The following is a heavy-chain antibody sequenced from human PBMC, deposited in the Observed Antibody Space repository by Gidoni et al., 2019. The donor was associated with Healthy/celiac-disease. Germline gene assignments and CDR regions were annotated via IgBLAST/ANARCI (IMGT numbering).Heavy chain of an antibody. CDR3: ASLRFLEWFSNNWFDP. CDR1: GGSISSSSYY. V-gene: IGHV4-39*01. J-gene: IGHJ5*02. Sequence: QLQLQESGPGLVKPSETLSLTCTVSGGSISSSSYYWGWIRQPPGKVLEWIGSIYYSGSTYYNPSLKSRVTISVDTSKNQFSLKLSSVTAADTAVYYCASLRFLEWFSNNWFDPWGQGTLVTVSS. CDR2: IYYSGST. D-gene: IGHD3-3*01.